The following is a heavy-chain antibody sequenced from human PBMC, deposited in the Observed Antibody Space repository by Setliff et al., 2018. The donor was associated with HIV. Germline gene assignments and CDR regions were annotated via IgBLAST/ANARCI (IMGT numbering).Heavy chain of an antibody. CDR1: VESFSGFY. V-gene: IGHV4-34*01. CDR3: ARDQSPTYYYDTSNYHPWFDY. J-gene: IGHJ4*02. Sequence: SETLSLTCAVYVESFSGFYWSWIRQPPGKGLEWIGEINHSGSTNYNPSLKSRVTISVDTSKNQFSLKLSFVTAEDTAVYYCARDQSPTYYYDTSNYHPWFDYWGQGTLVTVSS. D-gene: IGHD3-22*01. CDR2: INHSGST.